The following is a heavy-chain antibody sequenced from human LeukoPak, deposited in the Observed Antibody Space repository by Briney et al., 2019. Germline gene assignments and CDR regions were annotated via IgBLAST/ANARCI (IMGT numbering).Heavy chain of an antibody. CDR2: ISGGGLNT. D-gene: IGHD4-17*01. Sequence: PGGSLRLSCAASGLTFSSYGMNWVPQAPGKGLEWVSSISGGGLNTYYADSVKGRFTISRDKCKNTLYLQMNSLRAEDTAVYYCAKGVTPVISLQFFDYWGQGTLVTVSS. CDR1: GLTFSSYG. CDR3: AKGVTPVISLQFFDY. V-gene: IGHV3-23*01. J-gene: IGHJ4*02.